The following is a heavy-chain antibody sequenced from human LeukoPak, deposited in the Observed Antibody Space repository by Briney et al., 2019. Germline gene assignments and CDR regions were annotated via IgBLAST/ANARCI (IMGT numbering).Heavy chain of an antibody. CDR2: IKQDGSEK. CDR3: AKVLQDIVVVPAAPIDY. Sequence: PGGSLRLSCAASGFTFRKYWMSWVRQAPGKGLEWVANIKQDGSEKYYVDSVKGRFTISRDNAKNSLYLQMNSLRAEDTAVYYCAKVLQDIVVVPAAPIDYWGQGTLVTVSS. CDR1: GFTFRKYW. J-gene: IGHJ4*02. V-gene: IGHV3-7*03. D-gene: IGHD2-2*01.